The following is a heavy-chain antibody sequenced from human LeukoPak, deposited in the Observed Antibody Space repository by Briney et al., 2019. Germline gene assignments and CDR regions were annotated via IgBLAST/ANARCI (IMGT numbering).Heavy chain of an antibody. CDR3: ARVDLGGSGYFFDL. Sequence: SSETLSLTCTVSGGYINSHYWGWIRQPPGKVLEYIGYISYTGSAIYSPSLESRVTISIDTSKKQFSLNLRSVNTADTAVYYCARVDLGGSGYFFDLWGQGALVTVSS. J-gene: IGHJ4*02. CDR2: ISYTGSA. CDR1: GGYINSHY. D-gene: IGHD3-22*01. V-gene: IGHV4-59*11.